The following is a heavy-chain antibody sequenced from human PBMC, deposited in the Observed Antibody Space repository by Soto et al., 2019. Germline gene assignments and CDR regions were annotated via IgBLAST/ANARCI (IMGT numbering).Heavy chain of an antibody. CDR2: MNPNSGNT. CDR1: GYTFTSYD. J-gene: IGHJ6*02. Sequence: QVQLVQSGAEVKKPGASVKVSCKDSGYTFTSYDINWVRQATGQGLEWMGWMNPNSGNTGYAQKFQGRVTMTWNTSTSTAYMALSSLRSEDTAVYYCAREKTSYGMDVWGQGTTVTVSS. CDR3: AREKTSYGMDV. V-gene: IGHV1-8*01.